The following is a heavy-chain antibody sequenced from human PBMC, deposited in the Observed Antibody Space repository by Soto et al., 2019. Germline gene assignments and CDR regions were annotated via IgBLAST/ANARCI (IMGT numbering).Heavy chain of an antibody. CDR1: VYSISSCYY. CDR3: ARALRGGSGSYYYYYGMDV. D-gene: IGHD3-10*01. CDR2: IYHSGST. J-gene: IGHJ6*02. V-gene: IGHV4-38-2*01. Sequence: PSEPLSLTGAISVYSISSCYYCGCFRQPPPEGLEWIGSIYHSGSTYFNPSLKSRVTMYVDTSKNQFSLKLSSVTAADTAVYYCARALRGGSGSYYYYYGMDVWGQGTTVNVS.